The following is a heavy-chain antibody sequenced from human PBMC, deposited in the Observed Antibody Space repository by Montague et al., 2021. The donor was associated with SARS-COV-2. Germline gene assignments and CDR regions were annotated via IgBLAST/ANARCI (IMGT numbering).Heavy chain of an antibody. CDR3: ARDLGDY. J-gene: IGHJ4*02. Sequence: SETLSLTCAVYGGSFSGYYWSWIRQPPGKGLEWIGYIYYSGSTNYNPSLKSRVTISVDTSKNQFSLKLSSVTAAATAVYYCARDLGDYWGQGTLVTVSS. CDR2: IYYSGST. V-gene: IGHV4-59*13. CDR1: GGSFSGYY.